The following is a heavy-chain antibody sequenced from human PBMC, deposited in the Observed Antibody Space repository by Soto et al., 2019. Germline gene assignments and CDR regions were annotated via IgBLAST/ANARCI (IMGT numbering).Heavy chain of an antibody. Sequence: GGSLRLSCAASGFTFSNAWMSWVRQAPGKGLEWVGRIKSKTDGGTTEYTAPVKGRFTISREDSKNTLYLQMNSLKTEDTAVYYCTTGINGYDRTYYWGQGTLVTVSS. CDR2: IKSKTDGGTT. D-gene: IGHD5-12*01. V-gene: IGHV3-15*01. CDR3: TTGINGYDRTYY. J-gene: IGHJ4*02. CDR1: GFTFSNAW.